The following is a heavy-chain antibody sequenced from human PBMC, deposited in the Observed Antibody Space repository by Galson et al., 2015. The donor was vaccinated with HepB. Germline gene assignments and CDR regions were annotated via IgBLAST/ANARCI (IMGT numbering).Heavy chain of an antibody. D-gene: IGHD3-3*01. Sequence: KFQGRVTMTRDRSAGTVYMELSSLRSEDTAVYYCAGESGSSSRYFDYWGQGTLVTVSP. V-gene: IGHV1-46*03. CDR3: AGESGSSSRYFDY. J-gene: IGHJ4*02.